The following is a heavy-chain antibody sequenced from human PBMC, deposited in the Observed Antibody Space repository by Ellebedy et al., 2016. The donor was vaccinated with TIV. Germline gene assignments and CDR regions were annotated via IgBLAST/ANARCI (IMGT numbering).Heavy chain of an antibody. Sequence: GGSLRLSXAASGFTFSSFWMSWVRQAPGKGLEWVANIKEDGSDKYYVDSVKGRFTISRDNAKNSLYLQVDSLRVEDTAVYYCVRGGGGFDYWGQGTQVTVSS. CDR3: VRGGGGFDY. CDR2: IKEDGSDK. V-gene: IGHV3-7*03. D-gene: IGHD3-10*01. J-gene: IGHJ4*02. CDR1: GFTFSSFW.